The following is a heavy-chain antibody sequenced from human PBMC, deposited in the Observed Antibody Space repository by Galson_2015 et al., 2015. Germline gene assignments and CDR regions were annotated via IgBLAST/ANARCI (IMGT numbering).Heavy chain of an antibody. Sequence: SVKVSCKASGYTFTSYYMHWVRQAPGQGLEWMGIINPSGGSTSYAQKFQGRVTMTRDTSTSTVYMELSSLRSKGTAVYYCARDIPDSEPAAILGYWGQGTLVTVSS. J-gene: IGHJ4*02. CDR2: INPSGGST. V-gene: IGHV1-46*01. CDR1: GYTFTSYY. CDR3: ARDIPDSEPAAILGY. D-gene: IGHD2-2*01.